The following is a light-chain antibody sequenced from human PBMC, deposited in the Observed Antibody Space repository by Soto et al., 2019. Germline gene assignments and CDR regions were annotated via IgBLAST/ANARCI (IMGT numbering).Light chain of an antibody. V-gene: IGKV1-33*01. J-gene: IGKJ1*01. CDR2: DAS. Sequence: DSPMTQSPSSLSASVGDRVTITCQATQDISNYLHWYQQKPGKAPKLLIYDASSLETGVPSRFSGSGSGTDFTFTISSLQPEDIATYYCQQYDNLLWTFGQGTKVEIK. CDR3: QQYDNLLWT. CDR1: QDISNY.